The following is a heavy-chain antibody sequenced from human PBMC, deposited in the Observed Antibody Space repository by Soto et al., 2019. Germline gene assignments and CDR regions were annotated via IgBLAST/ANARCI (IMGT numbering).Heavy chain of an antibody. CDR2: ISGSGGST. J-gene: IGHJ4*02. V-gene: IGHV3-23*01. CDR1: GFTFSSYA. D-gene: IGHD3-22*01. Sequence: GGSLTLSCAASGFTFSSYAMSWVRQAPGKGLEWVSAISGSGGSTYYADSVKGRFTISRDNSKNTLYLQMNSLRAEDTAVYYCAKGGYYDSSGIDYWGQGTLVTVSS. CDR3: AKGGYYDSSGIDY.